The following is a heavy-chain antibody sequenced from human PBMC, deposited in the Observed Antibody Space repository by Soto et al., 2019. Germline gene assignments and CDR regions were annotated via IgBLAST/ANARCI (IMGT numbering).Heavy chain of an antibody. CDR1: GFTFSSYW. D-gene: IGHD2-2*01. J-gene: IGHJ3*02. Sequence: EVQLVESGGGLVQPGGSLRLSCAASGFTFSSYWMHWVRQAPGKGLVWVSRINSDGSSTSYADSVKGRFTISRDNAKNTLYLQMNSLGAEDTAVYYCARALRGYCSSTSCRDAFDIWGQGTMVTVSS. CDR3: ARALRGYCSSTSCRDAFDI. CDR2: INSDGSST. V-gene: IGHV3-74*01.